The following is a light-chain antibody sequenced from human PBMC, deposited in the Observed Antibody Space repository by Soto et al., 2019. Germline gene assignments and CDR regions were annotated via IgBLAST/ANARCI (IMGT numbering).Light chain of an antibody. CDR2: DAF. CDR1: QSVGIY. V-gene: IGKV3-11*01. CDR3: QQYSDLPMT. J-gene: IGKJ5*01. Sequence: EIVLTQSPATLSLSPGERATLSCRASQSVGIYLAWYQHKAGQAPRLLIYDAFNRATGIPAKFSGSASGTDFTLTISRLEPEDFAVYFCQQYSDLPMTFGQGTRLEIK.